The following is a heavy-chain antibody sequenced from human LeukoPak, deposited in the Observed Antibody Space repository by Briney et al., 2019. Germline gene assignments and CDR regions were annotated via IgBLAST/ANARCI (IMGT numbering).Heavy chain of an antibody. D-gene: IGHD6-19*01. J-gene: IGHJ6*03. CDR3: ARVAETPVASSPRYYYFYMDV. CDR1: GFTFSSYW. CDR2: IKQDGSEK. Sequence: GGSLRLSCAASGFTFSSYWMSWVRQAPGKGLEWVANIKQDGSEKYYVDSVKGRFTISRDNAKNALYLQMNSLRAEDTAVYYCARVAETPVASSPRYYYFYMDVWGKGTTVTVSS. V-gene: IGHV3-7*01.